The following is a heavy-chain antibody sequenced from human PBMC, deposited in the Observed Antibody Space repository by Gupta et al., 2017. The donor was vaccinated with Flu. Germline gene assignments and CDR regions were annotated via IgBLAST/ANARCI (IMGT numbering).Heavy chain of an antibody. D-gene: IGHD1-26*01. J-gene: IGHJ5*01. CDR3: AEDSLSRRWSLFES. Sequence: IHWVRQLPGKGLVGVSGVSWISNTVAEADTVSGVFTISRDNAKNELFRQMTSLRAEDTAFYYCAEDSLSRRWSLFESLGQGTLFTVSS. CDR2: VSWISNTV. V-gene: IGHV3-9*01.